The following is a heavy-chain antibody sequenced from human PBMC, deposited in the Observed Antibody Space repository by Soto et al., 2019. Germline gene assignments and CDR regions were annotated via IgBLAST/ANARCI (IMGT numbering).Heavy chain of an antibody. D-gene: IGHD1-20*01. Sequence: VGSLRLSCAVSGLTFSDHYMGWVRQAPGKGVDWVGRIRDRVHSYSTEYAAYGQGRFTISRDDSRNSLYLHMIRLKMEDTAVFYCVSLWSVTGSRDYWGRGTLVTVSS. CDR3: VSLWSVTGSRDY. V-gene: IGHV3-72*01. CDR1: GLTFSDHY. CDR2: IRDRVHSYST. J-gene: IGHJ4*02.